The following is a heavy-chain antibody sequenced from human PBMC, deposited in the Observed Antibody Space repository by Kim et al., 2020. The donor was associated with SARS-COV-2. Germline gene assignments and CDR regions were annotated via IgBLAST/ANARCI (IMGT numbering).Heavy chain of an antibody. CDR2: IIPIFGTA. V-gene: IGHV1-69*06. D-gene: IGHD3-10*01. CDR3: ARCDGSGSSNRQFNFDY. J-gene: IGHJ4*02. Sequence: SVKVSCKASGGTFSSYAISWVRQAPGQGLEWMGGIIPIFGTANYAQKFQGRVTITADKSTSTAYMELSSLRSEDTAVYYCARCDGSGSSNRQFNFDYWGQGTLVTVSS. CDR1: GGTFSSYA.